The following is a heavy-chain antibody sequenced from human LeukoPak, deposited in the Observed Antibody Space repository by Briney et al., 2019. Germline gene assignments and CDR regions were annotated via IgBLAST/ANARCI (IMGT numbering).Heavy chain of an antibody. CDR2: IRSKAYGGTT. V-gene: IGHV3-49*04. CDR3: TRIAVAGTFDY. Sequence: GGSLRLSCTASGFTFGDYAMSWVRQAPGKGLEWVGFIRSKAYGGTTEYAASVKGRFTISRDDSKSIAYLQMNSLKTEDTAVYYCTRIAVAGTFDYWGQGTLVTVSS. J-gene: IGHJ4*02. CDR1: GFTFGDYA. D-gene: IGHD6-19*01.